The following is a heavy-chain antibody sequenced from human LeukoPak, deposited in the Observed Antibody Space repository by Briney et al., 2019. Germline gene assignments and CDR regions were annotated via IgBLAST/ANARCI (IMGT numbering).Heavy chain of an antibody. V-gene: IGHV1-69*13. D-gene: IGHD1-1*01. CDR3: ARVERGPNSSYGMDV. Sequence: SVKVSCKASGGTFSSYAISWVRQAPGQGLEWMGGIIPIFGTANYAQKFQGRVTITADESTSAAYMELSSLRSEDTAVYYCARVERGPNSSYGMDVWGQGTTVTVSS. CDR1: GGTFSSYA. J-gene: IGHJ6*02. CDR2: IIPIFGTA.